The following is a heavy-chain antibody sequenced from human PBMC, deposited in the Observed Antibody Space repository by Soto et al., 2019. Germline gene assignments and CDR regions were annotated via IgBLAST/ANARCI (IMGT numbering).Heavy chain of an antibody. V-gene: IGHV4-38-2*01. CDR2: ISYSGRT. CDR3: ARVRVSRNSYFDS. D-gene: IGHD3-10*01. Sequence: PSETLSLTCGVSNYSISSGYYWGWIRQPPGKGLEWIGSISYSGRTFYNPSLKSRVSISVDTSKNQFSLNLRSVTAADTAVFFCARVRVSRNSYFDSWGQGTLVTVSS. J-gene: IGHJ4*02. CDR1: NYSISSGYY.